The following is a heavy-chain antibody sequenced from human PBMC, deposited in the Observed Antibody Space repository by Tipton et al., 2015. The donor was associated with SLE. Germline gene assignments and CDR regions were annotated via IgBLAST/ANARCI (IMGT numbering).Heavy chain of an antibody. Sequence: RSLRLSCIGSGFTFDDYGMSWVRQAPGKGLEWVGFIRSKDYGGTADYAASVKGRFTISRDDSKSIVYLQMNSLKVEDTAVYFCTREGLGGDYMVYWGQGTLVTVSS. J-gene: IGHJ4*02. CDR2: IRSKDYGGTA. CDR1: GFTFDDYG. V-gene: IGHV3-49*04. D-gene: IGHD5/OR15-5a*01. CDR3: TREGLGGDYMVY.